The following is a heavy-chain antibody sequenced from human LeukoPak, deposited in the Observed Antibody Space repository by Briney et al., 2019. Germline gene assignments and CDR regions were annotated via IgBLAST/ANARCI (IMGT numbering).Heavy chain of an antibody. CDR1: GYTFAGYY. CDR3: ARDHVGDDAFDI. J-gene: IGHJ3*02. V-gene: IGHV1-2*02. D-gene: IGHD1-26*01. Sequence: GASVKVSCKASGYTFAGYYMHWVRQAPGQGLEWMGWINPNSGGTNYAQKFQGRVTMTRDTSISTAYMELSRLRSDDTAVYYCARDHVGDDAFDIWGQGTMVTVSS. CDR2: INPNSGGT.